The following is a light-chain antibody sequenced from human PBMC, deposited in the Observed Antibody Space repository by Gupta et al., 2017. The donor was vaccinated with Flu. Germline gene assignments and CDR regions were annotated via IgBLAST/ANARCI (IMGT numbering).Light chain of an antibody. J-gene: IGLJ2*01. CDR1: ALPKQY. V-gene: IGLV3-25*03. CDR3: QSADSSGTFVV. CDR2: KDS. Sequence: GDALPKQYAYWYQQKPGQAPVLVIYKDSERPSGIPERFSGSSSGTTVTLTISGVQAEDEADYYCQSADSSGTFVVFGGGTKLTVL.